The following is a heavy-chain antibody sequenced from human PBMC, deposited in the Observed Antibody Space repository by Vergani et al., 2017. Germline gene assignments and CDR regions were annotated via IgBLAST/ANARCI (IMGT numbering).Heavy chain of an antibody. D-gene: IGHD3-9*01. Sequence: EVQLLESGGGLVQPGGSLRLSCAASGFTFSSYAMSWVRQVPGKGLEWVSGISGSGGNTYYANSVKGRFTISRDNSKNTLYLQMNSLRADDTAVYYCARDYILTGYVDYWGQGTLVTVSS. CDR3: ARDYILTGYVDY. CDR2: ISGSGGNT. CDR1: GFTFSSYA. J-gene: IGHJ4*02. V-gene: IGHV3-23*01.